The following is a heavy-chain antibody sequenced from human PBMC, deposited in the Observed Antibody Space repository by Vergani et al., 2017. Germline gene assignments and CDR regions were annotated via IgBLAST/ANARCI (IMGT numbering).Heavy chain of an antibody. Sequence: QVQLQQWGAGLLKPSETLSLTCAVSGGSFSGYYWSWIRQPPGKGLEWVGEINHSGSTNYNPSLMSRVTISVDTSTNQFSLKLSSVTAAVTAVCYCARSGKLGSCPAWRAFDIWGQGTMVSVSS. D-gene: IGHD7-27*01. V-gene: IGHV4-34*01. CDR1: GGSFSGYY. CDR3: ARSGKLGSCPAWRAFDI. CDR2: INHSGST. J-gene: IGHJ3*02.